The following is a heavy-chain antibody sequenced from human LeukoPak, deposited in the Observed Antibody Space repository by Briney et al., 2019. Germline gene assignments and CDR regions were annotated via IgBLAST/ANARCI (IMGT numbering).Heavy chain of an antibody. J-gene: IGHJ5*02. V-gene: IGHV4-31*03. CDR1: GGSISSGGYY. CDR3: AVAVAGPYNWFDP. Sequence: SQTLSLTCTVSGGSISSGGYYWSWIRQHPGKGLEWIGYIYYSGSTYYNPSLKSRVTISVDTSKKQFPLKLSSVTAADTAVYYCAVAVAGPYNWFDPWGQGTLVTVSS. CDR2: IYYSGST. D-gene: IGHD6-19*01.